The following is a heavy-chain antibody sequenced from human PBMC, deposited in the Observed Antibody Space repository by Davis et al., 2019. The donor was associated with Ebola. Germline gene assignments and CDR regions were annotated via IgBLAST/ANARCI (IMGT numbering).Heavy chain of an antibody. CDR3: ARDYDFRSGHYYYYGMDV. D-gene: IGHD3-3*01. CDR2: IWYDGSNK. CDR1: GFTFSSYG. V-gene: IGHV3-33*01. J-gene: IGHJ6*02. Sequence: GESLKISCAASGFTFSSYGMHWVRQAPGKGLEWVAVIWYDGSNKYYADSVKGRFTISRDNSKNTLYLQMNSLRAEDTAVYYCARDYDFRSGHYYYYGMDVWGQGTTVTVSS.